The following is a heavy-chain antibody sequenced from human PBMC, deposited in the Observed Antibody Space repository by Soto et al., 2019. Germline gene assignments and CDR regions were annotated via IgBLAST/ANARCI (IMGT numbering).Heavy chain of an antibody. Sequence: GESLKISCKGSGYSFTSYWIGWVRQMPGKGLEGMVIIYPGDSDTRYSPSFQGHVTVSAEKSISTAYLQRSSRKASDTAMDYCARHKHYHHMDVWGKGPRVPVSS. V-gene: IGHV5-51*01. CDR2: IYPGDSDT. J-gene: IGHJ6*03. CDR1: GYSFTSYW. CDR3: ARHKHYHHMDV.